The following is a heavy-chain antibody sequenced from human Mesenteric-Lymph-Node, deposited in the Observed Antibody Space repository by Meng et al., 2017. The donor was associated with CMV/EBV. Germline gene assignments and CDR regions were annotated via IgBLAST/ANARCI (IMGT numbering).Heavy chain of an antibody. D-gene: IGHD2-2*01. CDR3: ARPRRYCSSTSCYPDAFDI. CDR1: GNSLTNFW. Sequence: GESLKISCQASGNSLTNFWTGWVRQMPGKGLEWMGIIYPADSDTRYSPSFQGQVTISADKSITTAYLQWSGLKASDTAMYYCARPRRYCSSTSCYPDAFDIWGQGTMVTVSS. J-gene: IGHJ3*02. CDR2: IYPADSDT. V-gene: IGHV5-51*01.